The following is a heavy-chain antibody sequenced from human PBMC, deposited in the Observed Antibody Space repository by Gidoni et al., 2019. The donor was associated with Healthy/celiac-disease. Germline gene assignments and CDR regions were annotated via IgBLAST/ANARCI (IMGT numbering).Heavy chain of an antibody. D-gene: IGHD2-2*01. J-gene: IGHJ4*02. Sequence: GQQLESGGGLVQPGGTLGLSCAASGCTSSHSASSWGRRAPGKGLEWVSAISGSGGSTYYADSVKGRFTISRDNSKNTLYLQMNSLRAEDTAVYYCATPLGDLYCSSTSCYLDYWGQGTLVTVSS. CDR3: ATPLGDLYCSSTSCYLDY. CDR1: GCTSSHSA. V-gene: IGHV3-23*01. CDR2: ISGSGGST.